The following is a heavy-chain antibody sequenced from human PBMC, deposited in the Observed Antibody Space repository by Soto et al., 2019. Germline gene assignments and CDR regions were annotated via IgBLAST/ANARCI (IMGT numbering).Heavy chain of an antibody. J-gene: IGHJ4*02. D-gene: IGHD1-1*01. CDR3: VRTIQPGTTTYFDH. V-gene: IGHV3-33*01. Sequence: PGGSLRLSCAASGFTFSSYGMHWVRQAPGKGLEWVAVIWYDGSNKYYADSVKGRFTISRDNSKNTLYLQMNSLRAEDTAVYYCVRTIQPGTTTYFDHWGQGTLVTVSS. CDR2: IWYDGSNK. CDR1: GFTFSSYG.